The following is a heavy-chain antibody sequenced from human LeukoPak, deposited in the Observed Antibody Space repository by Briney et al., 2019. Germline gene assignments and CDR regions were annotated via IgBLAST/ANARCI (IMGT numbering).Heavy chain of an antibody. CDR1: GGSISSSSYY. J-gene: IGHJ4*02. CDR3: ARRRYCSGGSCYDY. D-gene: IGHD2-15*01. Sequence: SETLSLTCTVSGGSISSSSYYWGWIRQPPGKGLEWIGSIYYSGSTYYNPSLKSRVTISVDTSKNQFSLKLSSVSAADTAVYYCARRRYCSGGSCYDYWGQGTLVTVSS. V-gene: IGHV4-39*01. CDR2: IYYSGST.